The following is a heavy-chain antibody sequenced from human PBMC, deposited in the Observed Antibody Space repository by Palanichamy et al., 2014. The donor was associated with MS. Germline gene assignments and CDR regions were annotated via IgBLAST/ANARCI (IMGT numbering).Heavy chain of an antibody. CDR2: ISSSSSTI. V-gene: IGHV3-48*02. J-gene: IGHJ6*03. CDR1: GFTFSSYS. D-gene: IGHD5-12*01. CDR3: ARDPIVATAKPQYGLRYYYYYMDV. Sequence: CAASGFTFSSYSMNWVRQAPGKGLEWVSYISSSSSTIYYADSVKGRFTISRDNAKNSLYLQMNSLRDEDTAVYYCARDPIVATAKPQYGLRYYYYYMDVWGKGTTVTVSS.